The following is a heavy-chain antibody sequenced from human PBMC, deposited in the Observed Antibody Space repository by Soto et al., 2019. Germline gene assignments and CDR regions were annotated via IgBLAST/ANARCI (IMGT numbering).Heavy chain of an antibody. Sequence: GGSLRLSCAASGFTFDDYAMHWVRQAPGKGLEWVAVISYDGSNKYYADSVKGRFTISRDNSKNTLYLQMNSLRAEDTAVYYCAKERGWLQWPLYYYYYYGMDVWGQGTTVTVSS. J-gene: IGHJ6*02. CDR2: ISYDGSNK. CDR3: AKERGWLQWPLYYYYYYGMDV. D-gene: IGHD5-12*01. V-gene: IGHV3-30*18. CDR1: GFTFDDYA.